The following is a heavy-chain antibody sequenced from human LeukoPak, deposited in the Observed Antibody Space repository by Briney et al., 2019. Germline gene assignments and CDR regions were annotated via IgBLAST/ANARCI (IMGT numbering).Heavy chain of an antibody. CDR2: IYTSGST. CDR3: AGEKLGMVGWYFDL. D-gene: IGHD7-27*01. V-gene: IGHV4-61*02. J-gene: IGHJ2*01. Sequence: SQTLSLTCTVSGGSISSGSYYWSWIRQPAGKGLEWIGRIYTSGSTNYNPSLKSRVTISVDTSKNQFSLKLSSATAADTAVYYCAGEKLGMVGWYFDLWGRGTLVTVSS. CDR1: GGSISSGSYY.